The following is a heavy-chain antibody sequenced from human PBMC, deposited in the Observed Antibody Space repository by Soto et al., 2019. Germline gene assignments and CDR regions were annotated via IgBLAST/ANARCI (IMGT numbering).Heavy chain of an antibody. J-gene: IGHJ6*02. V-gene: IGHV4-38-2*01. CDR3: ARTFDYYGMDV. Sequence: SETLSLTCAVSGYSIASGYYWAWIRPSPGKGLEWIVSIYHAGSVYYNPSINSRVAVSLDTSKNHFPLKLTSVTAADTAVYYCARTFDYYGMDVWGQGTTVTVSS. CDR1: GYSIASGYY. CDR2: IYHAGSV.